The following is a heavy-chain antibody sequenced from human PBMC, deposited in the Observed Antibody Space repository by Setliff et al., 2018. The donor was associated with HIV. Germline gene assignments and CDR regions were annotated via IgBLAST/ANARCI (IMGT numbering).Heavy chain of an antibody. CDR3: VNPSGAMGDFDS. V-gene: IGHV4-39*01. D-gene: IGHD3-16*01. CDR2: IYYHEST. J-gene: IGHJ4*02. Sequence: SETLSLTCTVSGGSISSTNYFWGWIRQPPGKGLEWIGTIYYHESTYYNPSLKSRVTISIDTSKNQFSLQLTSVTAADTAVYYCVNPSGAMGDFDSWGQGTQVTVSS. CDR1: GGSISSTNYF.